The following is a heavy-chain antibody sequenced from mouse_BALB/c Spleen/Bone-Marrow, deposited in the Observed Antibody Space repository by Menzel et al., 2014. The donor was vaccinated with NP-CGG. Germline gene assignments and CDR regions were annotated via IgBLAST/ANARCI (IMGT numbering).Heavy chain of an antibody. D-gene: IGHD1-1*01. CDR2: ISSGGSYT. CDR1: GFTFSSYA. V-gene: IGHV5-9-3*01. Sequence: EVQRVESGGGLVKPGGSLKLSCAASGFTFSSYAMSWVRQTPERRLEWVATISSGGSYTYYPDSVKGRFTISGDNAKNTLYLQMSSLRSEDTAMYYCARPPYYGSSEWYFDVWGAGTTVTVSS. J-gene: IGHJ1*01. CDR3: ARPPYYGSSEWYFDV.